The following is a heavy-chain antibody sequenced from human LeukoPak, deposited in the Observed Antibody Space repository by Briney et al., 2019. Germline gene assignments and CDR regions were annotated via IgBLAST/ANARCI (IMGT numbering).Heavy chain of an antibody. CDR2: INPNSGGT. CDR3: ARPSHRGYGPLGY. D-gene: IGHD5-18*01. Sequence: ASVKVSCKASGYTFTGYYMYWVRQAPGQGLEWMGRINPNSGGTNYAQKFQGRVTMTRDTSISTAYMELSRLRSDDTAVYYCARPSHRGYGPLGYWGQGTLVTVSS. J-gene: IGHJ4*02. V-gene: IGHV1-2*06. CDR1: GYTFTGYY.